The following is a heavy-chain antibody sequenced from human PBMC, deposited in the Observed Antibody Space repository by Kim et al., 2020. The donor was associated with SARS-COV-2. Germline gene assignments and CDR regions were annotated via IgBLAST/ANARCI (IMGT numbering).Heavy chain of an antibody. D-gene: IGHD6-13*01. V-gene: IGHV3-23*01. Sequence: ASVKGRYTISRDNSKNTLYLQMNSLRAEDTAVYYCAKDRSIAAAGTLDYWGQGTLVTVSS. CDR3: AKDRSIAAAGTLDY. J-gene: IGHJ4*02.